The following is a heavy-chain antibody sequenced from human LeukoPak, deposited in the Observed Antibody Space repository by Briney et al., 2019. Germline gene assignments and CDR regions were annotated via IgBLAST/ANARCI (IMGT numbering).Heavy chain of an antibody. CDR1: GFTFSSYA. D-gene: IGHD2/OR15-2a*01. Sequence: PGGSLRLSCAASGFTFSSYAMHWVRQAPGKGLEWVAVISYDGSNKYYADSVKGRFTISRDNSKNTVYLQMNSLRVEDTAVYSCAKGSYNCNGNSCPQYYYYMDVWGKGTTVTVSS. V-gene: IGHV3-30-3*01. CDR2: ISYDGSNK. J-gene: IGHJ6*03. CDR3: AKGSYNCNGNSCPQYYYYMDV.